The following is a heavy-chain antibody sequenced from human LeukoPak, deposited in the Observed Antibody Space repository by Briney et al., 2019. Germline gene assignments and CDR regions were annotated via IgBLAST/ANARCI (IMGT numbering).Heavy chain of an antibody. Sequence: GGPLRLSCAASGFTFSNYGMHWVRQAPGKGLEWLAAIFYDGSKKYYADTVKGRFTISRDNSKNTLYLQVDSLTAEDTAVYYCARDQALYFSYGDFWGQGTLVTVSS. J-gene: IGHJ4*02. CDR1: GFTFSNYG. CDR2: IFYDGSKK. D-gene: IGHD2/OR15-2a*01. CDR3: ARDQALYFSYGDF. V-gene: IGHV3-33*01.